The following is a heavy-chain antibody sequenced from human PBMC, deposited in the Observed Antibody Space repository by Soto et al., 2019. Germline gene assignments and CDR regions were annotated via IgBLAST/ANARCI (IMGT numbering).Heavy chain of an antibody. D-gene: IGHD6-19*01. CDR3: ATDRPSSGRYWDAFDI. V-gene: IGHV1-18*01. CDR2: ISAYNGNT. Sequence: ASVKVSCKASGYTFTSYGISWVRQAPGQGLEWMGWISAYNGNTNYAQKLQGRVTMTTDTSTSTAYMELRSLRSEDTAVYYCATDRPSSGRYWDAFDIWGQGTMVTVSS. J-gene: IGHJ3*02. CDR1: GYTFTSYG.